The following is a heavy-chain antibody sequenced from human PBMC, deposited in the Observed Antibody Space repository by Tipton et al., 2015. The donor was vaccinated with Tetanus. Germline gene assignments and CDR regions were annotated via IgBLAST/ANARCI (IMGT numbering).Heavy chain of an antibody. D-gene: IGHD3-10*01. CDR3: ARHVLALARVDPPDS. Sequence: TLSLTCTVSGDFITSTSYYWGWIRQAPGKGLEWIGAVENGGTAYYNPSLRSRVTISRDTSKNQVSLRLTSVTAADTAIYYCARHVLALARVDPPDSWGRGTLVTVSS. J-gene: IGHJ4*02. CDR2: VENGGTA. CDR1: GDFITSTSYY. V-gene: IGHV4-39*01.